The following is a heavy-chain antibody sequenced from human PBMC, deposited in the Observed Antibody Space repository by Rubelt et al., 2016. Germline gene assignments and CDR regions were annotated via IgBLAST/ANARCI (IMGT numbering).Heavy chain of an antibody. CDR2: IYYSGST. CDR3: ARGLFPGIAGLCC. D-gene: IGHD6-13*01. J-gene: IGHJ4*02. CDR1: GGSMSYYY. V-gene: IGHV4-59*12. Sequence: QVQLQESGPGLVKPSETLSLTCTVSGGSMSYYYWSWIRQSPGKGLEWIGNIYYSGSTNYNSSLKSRVTVSVDTSKNQFSLELSAVTAADTAVYYCARGLFPGIAGLCCWGQGTLVTVSS.